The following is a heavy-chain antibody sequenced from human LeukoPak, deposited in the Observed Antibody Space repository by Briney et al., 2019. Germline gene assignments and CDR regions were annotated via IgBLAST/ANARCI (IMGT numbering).Heavy chain of an antibody. CDR3: ARDLQWALGY. CDR1: GYTFTSYG. CDR2: INAYNGNT. Sequence: GASLKVSCKASGYTFTSYGITWVRQAPGQGLEWMGWINAYNGNTNYAQKFQDRVTMTTDTSTTTVYMELRSLRSDDTAVYYCARDLQWALGYWGQGTLVTVSS. D-gene: IGHD6-19*01. V-gene: IGHV1-18*01. J-gene: IGHJ4*02.